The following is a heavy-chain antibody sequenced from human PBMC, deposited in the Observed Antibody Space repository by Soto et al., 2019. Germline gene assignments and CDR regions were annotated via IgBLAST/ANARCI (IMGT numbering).Heavy chain of an antibody. CDR2: ISWNSGSI. V-gene: IGHV3-9*01. CDR1: GFTFDDYA. J-gene: IGHJ4*02. CDR3: AKDIDVSSSSSGYYFDY. Sequence: GGSLRLSCAASGFTFDDYAMHWVRQAPGKGLEWVSGISWNSGSIGYADSVKGRFTISRDNAKNSLYLQMNSLRAEDTALYYCAKDIDVSSSSSGYYFDYWGQGTLVTVSS. D-gene: IGHD6-6*01.